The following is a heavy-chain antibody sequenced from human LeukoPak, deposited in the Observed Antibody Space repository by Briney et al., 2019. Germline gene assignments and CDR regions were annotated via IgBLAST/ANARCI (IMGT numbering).Heavy chain of an antibody. D-gene: IGHD3-3*01. V-gene: IGHV1-2*02. CDR1: GYTFTDYY. J-gene: IGHJ5*02. CDR3: AREEGITIFGVVSTRDKNWFDP. Sequence: ASVNVSCKASGYTFTDYYMHWVRQAPGQGLEWMGWINPNSGGTNYAQKFQGRVTMTRDTSISTAYMELSRLRSDDTAVYYCAREEGITIFGVVSTRDKNWFDPWGQGTLVTVSS. CDR2: INPNSGGT.